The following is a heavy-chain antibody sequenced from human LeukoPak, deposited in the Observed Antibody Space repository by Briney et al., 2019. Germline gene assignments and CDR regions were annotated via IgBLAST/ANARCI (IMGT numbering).Heavy chain of an antibody. CDR1: GFTFSSCA. Sequence: GGSLRLSCAASGFTFSSCAMNWVRQAPGTGLEWVSSISGSGDNTYYADSVKGRFTISRDNSKNMLYLQMNSLRGEDTALYYCAKDFYSGSYYYFDYWGQGTPVTVSS. CDR2: ISGSGDNT. V-gene: IGHV3-23*01. D-gene: IGHD1-26*01. CDR3: AKDFYSGSYYYFDY. J-gene: IGHJ4*02.